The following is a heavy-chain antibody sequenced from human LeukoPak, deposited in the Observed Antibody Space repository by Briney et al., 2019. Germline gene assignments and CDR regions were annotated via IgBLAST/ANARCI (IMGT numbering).Heavy chain of an antibody. CDR2: IYYSGST. D-gene: IGHD6-13*01. CDR3: ARLEQQLVPDY. J-gene: IGHJ4*02. CDR1: GGSISSSSYY. Sequence: TSETLSLTCTVSGGSISSSSYYWGWIRQPPGKGLEWIGSIYYSGSTYYNPSLKSRVTISVDTSKNQFPLKLSSVTAADTAVYYCARLEQQLVPDYWGQGTLVTVSS. V-gene: IGHV4-39*01.